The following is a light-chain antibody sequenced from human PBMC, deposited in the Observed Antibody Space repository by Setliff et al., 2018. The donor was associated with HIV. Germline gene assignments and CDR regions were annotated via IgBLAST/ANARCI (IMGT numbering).Light chain of an antibody. J-gene: IGLJ1*01. CDR2: SNN. CDR1: NSNIGSNT. V-gene: IGLV1-44*01. CDR3: AAWDDGLNAFYV. Sequence: QSVLTQSPSTSGTPGHRVIISCSGSNSNIGSNTVNWYQQLPGTAPKLLIYSNNQRPSGVPDRFSGSKSGTSASLAISGLQSEDEADYYCAAWDDGLNAFYVFGTGTKVTVL.